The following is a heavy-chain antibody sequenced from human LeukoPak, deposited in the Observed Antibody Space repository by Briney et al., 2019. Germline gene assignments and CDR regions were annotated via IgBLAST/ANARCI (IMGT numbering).Heavy chain of an antibody. CDR1: GFTFSTYV. CDR3: ARDLVNDSSGYYYRWFDP. Sequence: PGGSLRLSCTASGFTFSTYVMRWVRQAPGKGLEWVSSITSSGDNTYYADSVMGRFTMSRDNSKNTLYLQMNSLRAEDTAVYYCARDLVNDSSGYYYRWFDPWGQGTLVTVSS. D-gene: IGHD3-22*01. J-gene: IGHJ5*02. V-gene: IGHV3-23*01. CDR2: ITSSGDNT.